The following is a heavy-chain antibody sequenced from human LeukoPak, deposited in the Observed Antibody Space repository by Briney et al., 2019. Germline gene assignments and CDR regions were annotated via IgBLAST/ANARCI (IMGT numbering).Heavy chain of an antibody. CDR3: ARRGRKYTAMVRGPFDY. Sequence: GGSLRLSCAASGFTFSSYAMHWVRQAPGKGLEWVAVISYDGSNKYYADSVKGRFTISRDNSKNTLYLQMNSLRAEDTAVYYCARRGRKYTAMVRGPFDYWGQGTLVTVSS. CDR1: GFTFSSYA. D-gene: IGHD5-18*01. J-gene: IGHJ4*02. CDR2: ISYDGSNK. V-gene: IGHV3-30-3*01.